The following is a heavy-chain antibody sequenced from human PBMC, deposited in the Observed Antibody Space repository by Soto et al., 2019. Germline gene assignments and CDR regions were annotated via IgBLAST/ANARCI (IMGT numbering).Heavy chain of an antibody. J-gene: IGHJ4*02. CDR3: AKEQGGSYYDILTGYYYFDY. CDR2: ISWNSGSI. V-gene: IGHV3-9*01. CDR1: GFTFDDYA. Sequence: EVQLVESGGGLVQPGRSLRLSCAASGFTFDDYAMHWVRQAPGKGLEWVSGISWNSGSIGYADSVKGRFTISRDNAKNSLYLQMNSLRAEDTALYYCAKEQGGSYYDILTGYYYFDYWGQGTLVTVSS. D-gene: IGHD3-9*01.